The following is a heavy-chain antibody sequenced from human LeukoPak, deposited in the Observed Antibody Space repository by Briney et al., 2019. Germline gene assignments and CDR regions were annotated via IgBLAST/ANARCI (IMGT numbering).Heavy chain of an antibody. CDR1: GYTFTSYG. V-gene: IGHV1-18*01. Sequence: AAVKASCKASGYTFTSYGIGWVREGPGQGLEWMGGISAYSGNSNYSQKVQGRGTMTTDTSTSTAYMELRSLRSDDTAVYYCARGPYGSGDYWGQGTLVTVSS. CDR2: ISAYSGNS. D-gene: IGHD3-10*01. J-gene: IGHJ4*02. CDR3: ARGPYGSGDY.